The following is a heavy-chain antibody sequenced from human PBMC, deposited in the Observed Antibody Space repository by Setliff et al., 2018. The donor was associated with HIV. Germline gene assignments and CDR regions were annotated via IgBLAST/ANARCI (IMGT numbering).Heavy chain of an antibody. CDR2: ISSSGSTI. Sequence: GGSLRLSCAASGFTFSSYEMNWVRQAPGKGLEWVSYISSSGSTIYYADSVKGRFTISRDNAKNSLYLQMTGLGAEDTAVYYCARPSPLGGDSTTPYDYWGQGTLVTV. D-gene: IGHD3-22*01. CDR1: GFTFSSYE. V-gene: IGHV3-48*03. CDR3: ARPSPLGGDSTTPYDY. J-gene: IGHJ4*02.